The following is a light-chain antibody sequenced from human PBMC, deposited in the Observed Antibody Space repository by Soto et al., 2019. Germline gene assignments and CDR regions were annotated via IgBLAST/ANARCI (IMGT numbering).Light chain of an antibody. CDR1: QSISSW. CDR3: QQYNSYSRT. Sequence: DIQMTQSPSTLSASVGDRVTITCRASQSISSWLAWYQQKPGKAPKPLIYDASSLESGVPSRFSGSGSVTEFTLTISSLRPEDLAIYYCQQYNSYSRTFGQGTKVEIK. V-gene: IGKV1-5*01. J-gene: IGKJ1*01. CDR2: DAS.